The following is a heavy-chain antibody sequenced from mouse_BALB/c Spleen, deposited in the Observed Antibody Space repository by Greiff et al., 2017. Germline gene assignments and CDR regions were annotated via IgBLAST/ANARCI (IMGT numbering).Heavy chain of an antibody. J-gene: IGHJ4*01. Sequence: EVKLVESGGGLVQPGGSLKLSCAASGFTFSSYGMSWVRQTPDKRLELVATINSNGGSTYYPDSVKGRFTISRDNAKNTLYLQMSSLKSEDTAMYYYARDLWYMDYWGQGTSVTVSS. D-gene: IGHD2-1*01. V-gene: IGHV5-6-3*01. CDR1: GFTFSSYG. CDR3: ARDLWYMDY. CDR2: INSNGGST.